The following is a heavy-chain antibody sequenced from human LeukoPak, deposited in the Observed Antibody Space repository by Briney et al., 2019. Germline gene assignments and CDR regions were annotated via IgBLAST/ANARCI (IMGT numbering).Heavy chain of an antibody. D-gene: IGHD2-21*02. CDR2: FDPEDGET. Sequence: ASVKVSCTVSGYTLTELSMHWVRQAPGKGLEWMGGFDPEDGETIYAQKFQGRVTMTEDTSTDTAYMELSSLRSEDTAVYYCATVGSGGDPKFDYWGQGTLVTVSS. J-gene: IGHJ4*02. CDR3: ATVGSGGDPKFDY. CDR1: GYTLTELS. V-gene: IGHV1-24*01.